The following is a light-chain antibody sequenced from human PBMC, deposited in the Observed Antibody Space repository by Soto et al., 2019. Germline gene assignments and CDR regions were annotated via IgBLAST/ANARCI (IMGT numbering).Light chain of an antibody. CDR3: QQYNSYWT. CDR2: DAS. CDR1: QSISLS. J-gene: IGKJ3*01. Sequence: DIKITQSPSTLSALVGDRVTITCRASQSISLSLAWYQQKPGKAPDLLISDASNLERGVPSRFSGSGSVTEFTLTISSLQPDDFPTYYCQQYNSYWTFGPGANVDVK. V-gene: IGKV1-5*01.